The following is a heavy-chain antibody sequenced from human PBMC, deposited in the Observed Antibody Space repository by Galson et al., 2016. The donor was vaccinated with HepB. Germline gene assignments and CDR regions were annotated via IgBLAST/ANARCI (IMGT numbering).Heavy chain of an antibody. V-gene: IGHV1-69*13. Sequence: SVKVSCKASGGTFTNYAFGWVRQAPGQGLEWMGGVIPIFGTTIYAQRFQDRVTITVDESTSTAYMELTSLKSTDTAVYSCAIPTSHTVSYSPFDYWGQGTLVTASS. CDR3: AIPTSHTVSYSPFDY. J-gene: IGHJ4*02. CDR2: VIPIFGTT. D-gene: IGHD1-26*01. CDR1: GGTFTNYA.